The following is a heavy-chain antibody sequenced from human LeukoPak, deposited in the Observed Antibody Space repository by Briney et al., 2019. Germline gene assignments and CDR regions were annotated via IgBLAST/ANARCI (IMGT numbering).Heavy chain of an antibody. CDR2: INPSGGST. CDR3: ARNLASPADSSGYYAFQH. J-gene: IGHJ1*01. CDR1: GYTFTSYY. D-gene: IGHD3-22*01. Sequence: ASVKVSCKASGYTFTSYYMHWVRQAPGQGLEWMGIINPSGGSTSYAQKFQGRVTMTRDTSTSTVYMELSSLRSEDTAVYYCARNLASPADSSGYYAFQHWGQGTLATVSS. V-gene: IGHV1-46*01.